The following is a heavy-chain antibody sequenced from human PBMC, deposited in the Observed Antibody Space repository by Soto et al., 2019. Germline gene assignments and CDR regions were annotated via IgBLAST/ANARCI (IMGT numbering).Heavy chain of an antibody. Sequence: ASVKVSCKXSGYIFTGYFIHWVRQTPGQGLQWMGRITPNSGDTKYGQTFQGRVIFTRDTSTSTAYMELSGLRSDDTARHYCVRWGYGYNSLEFWGQGTLVTVSS. CDR1: GYIFTGYF. J-gene: IGHJ4*03. CDR2: ITPNSGDT. V-gene: IGHV1-2*06. D-gene: IGHD5-12*01. CDR3: VRWGYGYNSLEF.